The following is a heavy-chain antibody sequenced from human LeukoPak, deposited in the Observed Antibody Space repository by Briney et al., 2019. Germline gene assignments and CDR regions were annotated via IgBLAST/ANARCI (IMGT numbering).Heavy chain of an antibody. CDR2: TYYSGRT. Sequence: SETLSLTCNVSGVSITTTSYYWPWIRQPPGKALEWIGSTYYSGRTYYNPSLNSRVTTSVDTSKNQFSLKLSSVTAADTAVYYCASSWFAVAGSETNWFDPWGQGTLVTVSS. CDR3: ASSWFAVAGSETNWFDP. D-gene: IGHD6-19*01. V-gene: IGHV4-39*01. CDR1: GVSITTTSYY. J-gene: IGHJ5*02.